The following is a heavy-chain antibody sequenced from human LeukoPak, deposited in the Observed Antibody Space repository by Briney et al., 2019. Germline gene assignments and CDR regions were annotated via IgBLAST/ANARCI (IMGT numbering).Heavy chain of an antibody. V-gene: IGHV3-48*01. Sequence: GGSLRLSCAASGFTFSSYSMNWVRQAPGKGLEWVSYISSSSSTIYYADSVKGRFTISRDNAKNSLYLQMNSLRAEDTAVYYCARDQSGQQLVWNDAFDIWGQGTMVTVSS. CDR1: GFTFSSYS. D-gene: IGHD6-13*01. J-gene: IGHJ3*02. CDR2: ISSSSSTI. CDR3: ARDQSGQQLVWNDAFDI.